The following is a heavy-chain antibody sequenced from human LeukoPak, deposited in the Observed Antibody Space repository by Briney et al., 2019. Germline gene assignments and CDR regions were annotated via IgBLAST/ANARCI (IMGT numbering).Heavy chain of an antibody. J-gene: IGHJ5*02. V-gene: IGHV1-58*01. D-gene: IGHD1-26*01. CDR1: GFTFTSSA. Sequence: ASVKVSCKASGFTFTSSAVQWVRQARGQRLEWIGWIVVGSGNTNYAQKFQERVTITRDMSTSTAYMELSSLRAEDTAVYYCARERMGATNWFDPWGQGTLVTVSS. CDR2: IVVGSGNT. CDR3: ARERMGATNWFDP.